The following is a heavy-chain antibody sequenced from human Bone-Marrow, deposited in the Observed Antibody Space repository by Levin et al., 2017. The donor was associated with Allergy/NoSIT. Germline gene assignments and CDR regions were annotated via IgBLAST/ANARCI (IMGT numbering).Heavy chain of an antibody. CDR1: GFTLSTYW. CDR3: ERAGGRVFIIDYYGMDV. D-gene: IGHD3-3*01. Sequence: PGGSLRLSCTASGFTLSTYWMSWVRQAPGKGLEWVASIKQDGSEKNYVDSVKGRFTISRNNTKNSLYLEMNSLRVEDTAVYYCERAGGRVFIIDYYGMDVWGQGTTVTVSS. J-gene: IGHJ6*02. V-gene: IGHV3-7*01. CDR2: IKQDGSEK.